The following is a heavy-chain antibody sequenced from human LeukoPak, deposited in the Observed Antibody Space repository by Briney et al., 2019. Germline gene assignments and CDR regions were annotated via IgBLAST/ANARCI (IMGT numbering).Heavy chain of an antibody. D-gene: IGHD3-16*02. J-gene: IGHJ4*02. V-gene: IGHV3-30*02. CDR3: AGGQYDYVWGSYRTLTNFDY. CDR2: IGFAGTEI. Sequence: GESLRLSXAASGFNSSLYGMHWVRQAPGKGLEWVAFIGFAGTEIRYADSVKGRFTISSDNSNNTLYLQMSGLRGEDTAVYYCAGGQYDYVWGSYRTLTNFDYWGQGTLVTVSS. CDR1: GFNSSLYG.